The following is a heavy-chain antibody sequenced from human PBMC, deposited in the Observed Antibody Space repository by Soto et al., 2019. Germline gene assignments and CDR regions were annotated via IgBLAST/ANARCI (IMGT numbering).Heavy chain of an antibody. Sequence: LGDSLKISCKGSGYSFTSYWIGWVRQMPGKGLEWMGIIYPGDSDTRYSPSFQGQVTISADKSISTAYLQWSSLKASDTAMYYCAGSVGAVAAHSWHAFDIWGQGTMVTVSS. V-gene: IGHV5-51*01. D-gene: IGHD6-19*01. CDR1: GYSFTSYW. CDR2: IYPGDSDT. J-gene: IGHJ3*02. CDR3: AGSVGAVAAHSWHAFDI.